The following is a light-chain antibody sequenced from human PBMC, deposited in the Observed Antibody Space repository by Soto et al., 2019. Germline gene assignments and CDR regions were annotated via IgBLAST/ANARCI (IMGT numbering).Light chain of an antibody. Sequence: QSALTQPPSLSGTPGQRVTISCSGSNSNIGRYSVNWYQRFPGTAPKILIYSDDERPSGGPDRFSGSKSGTSASLAISGPQSEDEAEYYCAAWDDNLNGPLFGGGTKLTVL. CDR3: AAWDDNLNGPL. CDR2: SDD. CDR1: NSNIGRYS. V-gene: IGLV1-44*01. J-gene: IGLJ3*02.